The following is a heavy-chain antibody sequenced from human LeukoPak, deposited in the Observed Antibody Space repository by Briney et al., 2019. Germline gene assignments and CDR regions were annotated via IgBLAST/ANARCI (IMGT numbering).Heavy chain of an antibody. Sequence: GASVKVSCKTSGYPFTSYGISWVRQAPGQGLEWMGWISAYNGNTNYAQKLQGRVTMTTDTYTSTAYMELRSLRSDDTAVYYCARGPGQYYDFWSGYHPYFDYWGQGTLVTVSS. CDR2: ISAYNGNT. V-gene: IGHV1-18*01. CDR3: ARGPGQYYDFWSGYHPYFDY. D-gene: IGHD3-3*01. CDR1: GYPFTSYG. J-gene: IGHJ4*02.